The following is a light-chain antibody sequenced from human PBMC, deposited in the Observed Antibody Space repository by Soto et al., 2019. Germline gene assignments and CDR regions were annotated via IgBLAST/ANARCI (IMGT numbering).Light chain of an antibody. J-gene: IGKJ4*01. Sequence: DIPMTQSPSSLSASVGDRVTITRRASQGISNYLAWYQQKPGTVPKLLIYAASTLQSGVPSRFSGSGSGTDFTLTISSLQPEDVATYYCQKCGVAPFTFGGGTKVEIK. V-gene: IGKV1-27*01. CDR1: QGISNY. CDR2: AAS. CDR3: QKCGVAPFT.